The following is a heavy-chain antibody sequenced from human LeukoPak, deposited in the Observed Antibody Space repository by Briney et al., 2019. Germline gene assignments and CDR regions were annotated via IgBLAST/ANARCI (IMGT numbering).Heavy chain of an antibody. Sequence: SETLSLTCAVYGGSFSGYYWSWIRQPPGKGLEWIGEINHSGSTNYNPSLKSRVTISVDTSKNQFSLKLSSVTAADTAVYHCARGWVKLDYWGQGTLVTVSS. CDR2: INHSGST. D-gene: IGHD2-21*01. CDR3: ARGWVKLDY. V-gene: IGHV4-34*01. CDR1: GGSFSGYY. J-gene: IGHJ4*02.